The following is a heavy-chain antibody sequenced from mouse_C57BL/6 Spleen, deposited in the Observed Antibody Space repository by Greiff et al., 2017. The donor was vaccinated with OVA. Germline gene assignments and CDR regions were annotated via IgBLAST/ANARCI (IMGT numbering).Heavy chain of an antibody. CDR3: ARESYYGSSPYYFDY. CDR1: GYTFTSYW. CDR2: IDPSDSDT. D-gene: IGHD1-1*01. J-gene: IGHJ2*01. V-gene: IGHV1-52*01. Sequence: VQLQQPGAELVRPGSSVKLSCKASGYTFTSYWMHWVKQRPIRGLEWIGNIDPSDSDTHYNQKFKDKATLTVDKSSSTAYMQLSSLTSEDSAVYYCARESYYGSSPYYFDYWGQGTTLTVSS.